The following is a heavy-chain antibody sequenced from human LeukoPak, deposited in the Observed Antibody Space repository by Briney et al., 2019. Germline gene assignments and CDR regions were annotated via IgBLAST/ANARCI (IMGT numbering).Heavy chain of an antibody. V-gene: IGHV4-34*01. CDR2: INHSGTT. D-gene: IGHD3-22*01. CDR1: GGSFSGYY. J-gene: IGHJ6*03. Sequence: SETLSLTCAVYGGSFSGYYWTWIRQPPGQGLEWIGEINHSGTTNYNPSLKIRLTISVDTSKNQFSLKLSSVTAADTAVYHCARGPYLYSSALYYMDVWGKGTTVTVSS. CDR3: ARGPYLYSSALYYMDV.